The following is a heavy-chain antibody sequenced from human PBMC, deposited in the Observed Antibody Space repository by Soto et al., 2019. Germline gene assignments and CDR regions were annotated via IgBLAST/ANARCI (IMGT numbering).Heavy chain of an antibody. CDR1: GGSISSGGYY. Sequence: QVQLQESGPGLVKPSDTLSLTCTVSGGSISSGGYYWNWIRQYPGKGLEWIAYIYQSGTPYYNPSLXXXAXXPIDRSKNQFSLMLDSVTAADTAVYYCARDLRLDSWGPGTLVTVSS. J-gene: IGHJ4*02. CDR2: IYQSGTP. D-gene: IGHD2-21*02. CDR3: ARDLRLDS. V-gene: IGHV4-31*03.